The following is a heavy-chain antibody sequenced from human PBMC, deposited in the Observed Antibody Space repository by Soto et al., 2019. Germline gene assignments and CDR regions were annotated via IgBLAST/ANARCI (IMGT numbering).Heavy chain of an antibody. Sequence: QVQLVESGGGVVQPGRSLRLSCAASGFTFGTYGMHWVRQAPGKGLEWVAVISYDGNNKYYADSVKGRFTIARDNSKNTLFLQMDSLRAEDTAVYYCAKDHLPSTVTTPGYWGQGTLVTVSS. CDR1: GFTFGTYG. CDR2: ISYDGNNK. J-gene: IGHJ4*02. V-gene: IGHV3-30*18. D-gene: IGHD4-17*01. CDR3: AKDHLPSTVTTPGY.